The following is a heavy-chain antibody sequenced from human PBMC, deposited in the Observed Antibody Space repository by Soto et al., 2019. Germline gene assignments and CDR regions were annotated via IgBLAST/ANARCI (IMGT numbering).Heavy chain of an antibody. Sequence: LSLTCTVSGGSISSGPYSWGWIRQPPGKGLEWIGSIYYSGSTFYNPSLKSRVTISVDTSKNQFSLKLSSVTAADTAVYYGATFYGNYVSYWGQGTLVTVSS. CDR1: GGSISSGPYS. D-gene: IGHD4-17*01. CDR3: ATFYGNYVSY. CDR2: IYYSGST. V-gene: IGHV4-39*01. J-gene: IGHJ4*02.